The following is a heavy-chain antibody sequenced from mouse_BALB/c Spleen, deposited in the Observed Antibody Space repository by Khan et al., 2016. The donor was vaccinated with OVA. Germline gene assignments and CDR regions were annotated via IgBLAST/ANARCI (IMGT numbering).Heavy chain of an antibody. CDR2: IISDGDYT. J-gene: IGHJ3*01. CDR1: GFTFSTYA. Sequence: DVLLVESGGGLVKPGGSLKLSCAASGFTFSTYAMSWVRRTPEKRLEWFATIISDGDYTYYPATVTGRFPISRDNSKNTLYLHMSSLRSEDTATSYCARSTYGNFAYWGQGTLVTVSA. CDR3: ARSTYGNFAY. D-gene: IGHD2-1*01. V-gene: IGHV5-9-3*01.